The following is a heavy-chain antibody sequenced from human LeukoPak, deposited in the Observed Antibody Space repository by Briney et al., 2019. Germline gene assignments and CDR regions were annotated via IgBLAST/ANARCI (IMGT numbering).Heavy chain of an antibody. V-gene: IGHV3-23*01. J-gene: IGHJ5*02. Sequence: PGGSLRLSCAASGFTFSSYCMSWVRQAPGKGLEWVSTISCTGANTYYADSLKGRFTISRDNSKRTLYLQINSLRVEDAAVYYCAKRRYDTSSLDWFDPWGQGTLVTVSS. CDR3: AKRRYDTSSLDWFDP. CDR2: ISCTGANT. D-gene: IGHD6-13*01. CDR1: GFTFSSYC.